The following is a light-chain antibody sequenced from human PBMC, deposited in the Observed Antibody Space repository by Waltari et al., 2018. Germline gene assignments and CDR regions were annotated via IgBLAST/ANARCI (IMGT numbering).Light chain of an antibody. CDR1: QSVLFSTNNKNY. V-gene: IGKV4-1*01. Sequence: DIVMTQSPDSLAVSLGERATINCKSSQSVLFSTNNKNYLAWYQQNTGQPPKLLFYWASTRESGVPDRFSGRGSGTAFTLTISSLQAEDVAVYCCQQYRSTLWTFGQGTRVEIK. J-gene: IGKJ1*01. CDR3: QQYRSTLWT. CDR2: WAS.